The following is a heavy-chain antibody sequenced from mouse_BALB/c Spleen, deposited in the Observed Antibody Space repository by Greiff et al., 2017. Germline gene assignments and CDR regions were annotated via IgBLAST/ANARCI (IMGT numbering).Heavy chain of an antibody. CDR2: IDPANGNT. D-gene: IGHD3-2*02. J-gene: IGHJ4*01. CDR3: ASSGVYYAMDY. CDR1: GFNIKDTY. V-gene: IGHV14-3*02. Sequence: EVQLQESGAELVKPGASVKLSCTASGFNIKDTYMHWVKQRPEQGLEWIGRIDPANGNTKYDPKFQGKATITADTSSNTAYLQLSSLTSEDTAVYYCASSGVYYAMDYWGQGTSVTVSS.